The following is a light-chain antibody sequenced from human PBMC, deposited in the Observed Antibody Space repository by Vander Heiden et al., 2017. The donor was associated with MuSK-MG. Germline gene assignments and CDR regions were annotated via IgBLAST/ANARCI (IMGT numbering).Light chain of an antibody. CDR3: SSYTRSSTLI. V-gene: IGLV2-14*03. Sequence: QSALTQPASVSGSPGQSITISCTGTSSDVGDYNYVSWYQQHPGKVPKLMIYDVTNRPSGVSNRFSGSKSGNTASLTISGLRAEDEAYYYCSSYTRSSTLIFGGGTKLTVL. J-gene: IGLJ2*01. CDR1: SSDVGDYNY. CDR2: DVT.